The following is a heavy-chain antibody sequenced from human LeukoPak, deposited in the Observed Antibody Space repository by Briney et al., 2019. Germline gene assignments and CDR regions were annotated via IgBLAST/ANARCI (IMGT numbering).Heavy chain of an antibody. D-gene: IGHD6-19*01. CDR3: ASSSGWYQAFDI. V-gene: IGHV4-59*01. CDR1: GGSISSYY. Sequence: SETLSLTCTVSGGSISSYYWSWLRQPPGKGLEWIGYIYYGGSTNYTPSLKSRVTISVDTSKNQFSLKLSSVTAADTAVYYCASSSGWYQAFDIWGEGTMVTVSS. J-gene: IGHJ3*02. CDR2: IYYGGST.